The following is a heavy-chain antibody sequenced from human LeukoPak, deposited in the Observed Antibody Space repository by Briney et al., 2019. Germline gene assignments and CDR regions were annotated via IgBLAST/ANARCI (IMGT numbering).Heavy chain of an antibody. J-gene: IGHJ4*02. Sequence: GGSLRLSCAASGFTFSSYAVSWVRQAPGKGLEWVSAISGSGGSTYYADSVKGRFTISRDNSKNTLYLQMNSLRAEDTAVYYCAKVYSGSYYFYYWGQGTLVTVSS. CDR2: ISGSGGST. V-gene: IGHV3-23*01. CDR3: AKVYSGSYYFYY. D-gene: IGHD1-26*01. CDR1: GFTFSSYA.